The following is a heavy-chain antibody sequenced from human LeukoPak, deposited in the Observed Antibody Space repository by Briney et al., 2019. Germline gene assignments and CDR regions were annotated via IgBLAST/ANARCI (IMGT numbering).Heavy chain of an antibody. Sequence: ASVKVSCKASGYTFTSYGISWVRQAPGQGLEWMGWISAYNGNTNYAQKLQGRVTMTTDTSTSTAYMELRSLRSDDTAVYYCARKCYDFWSGYYISPYYYMDVWGKGTTVTVSS. CDR1: GYTFTSYG. D-gene: IGHD3-3*01. V-gene: IGHV1-18*01. J-gene: IGHJ6*03. CDR3: ARKCYDFWSGYYISPYYYMDV. CDR2: ISAYNGNT.